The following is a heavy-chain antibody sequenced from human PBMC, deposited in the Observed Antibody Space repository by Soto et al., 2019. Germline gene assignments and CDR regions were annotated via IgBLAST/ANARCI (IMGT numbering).Heavy chain of an antibody. J-gene: IGHJ4*02. CDR1: GFTFSSYA. D-gene: IGHD3-22*01. CDR3: ARALGSIGYYYGY. Sequence: GGSLRLSCAASGFTFSSYAMHWVRQAPGKGLEWVAVISYDGSNKYYADSVKGRFTISRDNSKNTLYLQMNILRAEDTAVYYCARALGSIGYYYGYWGQGTRVTVSS. CDR2: ISYDGSNK. V-gene: IGHV3-30*04.